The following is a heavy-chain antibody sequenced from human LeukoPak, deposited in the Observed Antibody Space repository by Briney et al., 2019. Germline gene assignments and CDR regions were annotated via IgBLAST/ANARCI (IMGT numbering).Heavy chain of an antibody. D-gene: IGHD6-13*01. J-gene: IGHJ4*02. V-gene: IGHV3-7*03. CDR3: ARSLPYGTTWYGRSDF. CDR2: VKQDGSER. Sequence: GGSLRLSCAASGFISSSYWMSWVRQAPGKGLEWVANVKQDGSERYYGDSVKGRFTISRDNAMNSLYLQMNSLRAEDTAIYYCARSLPYGTTWYGRSDFWGQGTLVTVSS. CDR1: GFISSSYW.